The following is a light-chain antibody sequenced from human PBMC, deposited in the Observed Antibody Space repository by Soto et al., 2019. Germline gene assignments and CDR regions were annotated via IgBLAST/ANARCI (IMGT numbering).Light chain of an antibody. J-gene: IGKJ5*01. V-gene: IGKV3-15*01. CDR2: GAS. CDR1: QSVTSN. Sequence: EIVMTQSPATLSVSPGDRATLSCRASQSVTSNLAWYQQKPGQAPRLLIYGASTRATGIPARFSGSGSGTEFTLTISSLQSEDFAVYYCQQYTQWPITFGQGTRLEIK. CDR3: QQYTQWPIT.